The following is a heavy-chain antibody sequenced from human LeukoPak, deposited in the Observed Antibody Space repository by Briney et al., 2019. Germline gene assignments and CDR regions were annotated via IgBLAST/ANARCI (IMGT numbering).Heavy chain of an antibody. CDR3: ARGSYSGSYRVSYYYGMDV. J-gene: IGHJ6*02. D-gene: IGHD1-26*01. CDR1: GGSISSYY. Sequence: SETLSLTCTVSGGSISSYYWSWIRQPAGKGLEWIGRIYTSGSTNYNPSLKSRVTMSVDTSKNQFSLKLSSVTAADTAVYYCARGSYSGSYRVSYYYGMDVWGQGTTVTVSS. V-gene: IGHV4-4*07. CDR2: IYTSGST.